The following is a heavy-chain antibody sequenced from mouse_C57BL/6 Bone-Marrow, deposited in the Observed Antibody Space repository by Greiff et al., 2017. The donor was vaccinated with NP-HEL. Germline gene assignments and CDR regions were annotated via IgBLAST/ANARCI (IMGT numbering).Heavy chain of an antibody. CDR2: IRNKANNHAT. CDR3: TRPAYYDYGYFDV. Sequence: GKLVESGGGLVQPGGSMKLSCAASGFTFSDAWMDWVRQSPEKGLEWVAEIRNKANNHATYYAESVKGRFTISRDDSKSSVYLQMNSLRAEDTGIYYCTRPAYYDYGYFDVWGTGTTVTVSS. J-gene: IGHJ1*03. CDR1: GFTFSDAW. D-gene: IGHD2-4*01. V-gene: IGHV6-6*01.